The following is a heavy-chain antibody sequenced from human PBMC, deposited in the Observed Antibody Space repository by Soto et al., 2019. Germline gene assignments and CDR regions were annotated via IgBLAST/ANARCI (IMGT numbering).Heavy chain of an antibody. Sequence: QVQLQESGPGLVKPSQTLSLTCTVSGDSINRGAYYWSWSRQPPGKGLEWIGYVYSSGSTFYTPSLTGRLTMSIDASKNQFSLRLNSVTAADTAVYYCAREGYTYPRIDPWGQGILVTVSS. D-gene: IGHD5-18*01. CDR1: GDSINRGAYY. CDR3: AREGYTYPRIDP. V-gene: IGHV4-31*03. CDR2: VYSSGST. J-gene: IGHJ5*02.